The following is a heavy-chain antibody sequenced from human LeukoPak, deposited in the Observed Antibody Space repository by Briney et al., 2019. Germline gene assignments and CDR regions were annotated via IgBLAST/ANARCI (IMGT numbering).Heavy chain of an antibody. D-gene: IGHD1/OR15-1a*01. CDR1: GFTFSSYA. Sequence: GGSLRLSCAASGFTFSSYAMSWVRQAPGKGLEWVSAIGGSGGSTYYADSVKGRFTISRDNSKNTLYLQMNSLRAEDTAVYYCAKNAGPTNWDNTRDLLDFDYWGQGTLVTVSS. J-gene: IGHJ4*02. CDR2: IGGSGGST. CDR3: AKNAGPTNWDNTRDLLDFDY. V-gene: IGHV3-23*01.